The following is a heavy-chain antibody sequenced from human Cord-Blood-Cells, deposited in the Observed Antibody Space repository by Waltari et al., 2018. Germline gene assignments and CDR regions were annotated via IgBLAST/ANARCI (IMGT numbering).Heavy chain of an antibody. D-gene: IGHD2-21*01. CDR1: GFTVSSNY. Sequence: EVQLVESGGGLVQPGGSLRLSCAASGFTVSSNYVSWVRQAPGEGVGGVSGIYGGGSTYYADSVKGRFTISRDNSKNTLYLQMNSLRAEDTAVYYCARGDSGYWGQGTLVTVSS. CDR3: ARGDSGY. V-gene: IGHV3-66*01. J-gene: IGHJ4*02. CDR2: IYGGGST.